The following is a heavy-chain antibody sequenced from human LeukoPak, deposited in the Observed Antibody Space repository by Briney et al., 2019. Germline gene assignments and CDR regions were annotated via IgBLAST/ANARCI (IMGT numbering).Heavy chain of an antibody. V-gene: IGHV4-34*01. D-gene: IGHD3-10*01. Sequence: SETLSLTCAVYGGSFSGYYWSWIRQPPGKGLEWIGEINHSGSTNYNPSLKSRVTISVDTSKNQFSLKLSSVTAADTAVYYCARPYYYGSGSSVRAFWYWGQGTLVTVSS. CDR2: INHSGST. J-gene: IGHJ4*02. CDR1: GGSFSGYY. CDR3: ARPYYYGSGSSVRAFWY.